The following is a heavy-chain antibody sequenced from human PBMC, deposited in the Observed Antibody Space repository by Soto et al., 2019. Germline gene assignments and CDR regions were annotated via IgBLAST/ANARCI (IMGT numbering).Heavy chain of an antibody. CDR2: IYHSGGT. J-gene: IGHJ5*02. Sequence: LSLTCAVSGYSISSGYYWGWIRQPPGKGLEWIGSIYHSGGTYYNPSLKSRVTISVDTSKNQFSLRLSSVTAADPAVYYCARVGGAAGNWFDPWGQGTLVTV. V-gene: IGHV4-38-2*01. D-gene: IGHD6-13*01. CDR3: ARVGGAAGNWFDP. CDR1: GYSISSGYY.